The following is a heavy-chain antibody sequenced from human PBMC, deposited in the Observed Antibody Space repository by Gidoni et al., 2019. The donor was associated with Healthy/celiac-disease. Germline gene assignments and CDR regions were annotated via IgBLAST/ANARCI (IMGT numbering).Heavy chain of an antibody. V-gene: IGHV4-34*01. CDR2: INHSGST. CDR3: ARGVYYGSGSYWARIMYYFDY. D-gene: IGHD3-10*01. J-gene: IGHJ4*02. Sequence: QVQLQQWGAGLLKPSETLSLTCAVYGGSFSGYYWSWIRQPPGKGLEWIGEINHSGSTNYNPSLKSRVTISVDTSKNQFSLKLSSVTAADTAVYYCARGVYYGSGSYWARIMYYFDYWGQGTLVTVSS. CDR1: GGSFSGYY.